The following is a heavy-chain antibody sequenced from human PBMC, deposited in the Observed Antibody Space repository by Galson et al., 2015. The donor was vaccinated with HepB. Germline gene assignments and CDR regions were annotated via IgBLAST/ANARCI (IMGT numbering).Heavy chain of an antibody. CDR1: GYTFTSYH. CDR3: AVIIAAGPYYYYGMDV. CDR2: INPSGGST. J-gene: IGHJ6*02. V-gene: IGHV1-46*01. D-gene: IGHD6-13*01. Sequence: SVKVSCKASGYTFTSYHMHWVRQAPGQGLEWMGIINPSGGSTSYAQKFQGRVTMTRDTSTSTVYMELSSLRSEDTAVYYCAVIIAAGPYYYYGMDVWGQGTTVTVSS.